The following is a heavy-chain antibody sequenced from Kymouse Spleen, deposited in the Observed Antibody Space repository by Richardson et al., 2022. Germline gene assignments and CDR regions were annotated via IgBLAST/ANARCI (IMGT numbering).Heavy chain of an antibody. D-gene: IGHD3-10*01. CDR2: IYYSGST. Sequence: QLQLQESGPGLVKPSETLSLTCTVSGGSISSSSYYWGWIRQPPGKGLEWIGSIYYSGSTYYNPSLKSRVTISVDTSKNQFSLKLSSVTAADTAVYYCARHGPGSLYYYYGMDVWGQGTTVTVSS. CDR3: ARHGPGSLYYYYGMDV. J-gene: IGHJ6*02. CDR1: GGSISSSSYY. V-gene: IGHV4-39*01.